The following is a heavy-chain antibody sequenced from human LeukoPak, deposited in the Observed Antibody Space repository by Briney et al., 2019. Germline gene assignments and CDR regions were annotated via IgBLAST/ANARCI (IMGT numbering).Heavy chain of an antibody. V-gene: IGHV3-23*01. CDR2: IGGSGGCP. CDR3: AKGGIGSSSGLDY. Sequence: PGGPLRLSCAGSGFTFSTYVMTWVRQAPGKGLEWVSSIGGSGGCPYHGNSVKGRFSISRDNSKNTLYLQMNSLRDEDTAVYYCAKGGIGSSSGLDYWGQGTLVTVSS. J-gene: IGHJ4*02. D-gene: IGHD5-18*01. CDR1: GFTFSTYV.